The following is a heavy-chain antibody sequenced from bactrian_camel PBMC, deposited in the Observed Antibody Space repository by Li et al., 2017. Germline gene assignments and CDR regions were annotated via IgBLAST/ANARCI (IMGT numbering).Heavy chain of an antibody. V-gene: IGHV3S54*01. CDR2: ITDDGTRT. J-gene: IGHJ4*01. CDR1: NYWPSSRKC. Sequence: HVQLVESGGGSVQVGGSLRLSCKWNYWPSSRKCIGWFRQVPGKEREGVAVITDDGTRTRYADSVKGRFTINRDIVESTLYLRMNRLRAEDSAMYYCAAGASCRTRDPRQFDVWGQGTQVTVS. CDR3: AAGASCRTRDPRQFDV.